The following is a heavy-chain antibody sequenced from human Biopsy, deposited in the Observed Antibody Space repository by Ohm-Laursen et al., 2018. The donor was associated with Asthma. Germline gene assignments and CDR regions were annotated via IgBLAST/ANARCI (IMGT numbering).Heavy chain of an antibody. Sequence: SVKVSCKASGVSLRNYGLSGYGFSWLRQAPGQGLEWMGGIRPMFATKNYAQSFQGRITITADESTHTAYLEMTNLRSADTAVYYCAIENSHYYGTGRLDKDWFAPWGQGTLVTVSS. V-gene: IGHV1-69*13. CDR1: GVSLRNYGLSGYG. D-gene: IGHD3-10*01. CDR2: IRPMFATK. J-gene: IGHJ5*02. CDR3: AIENSHYYGTGRLDKDWFAP.